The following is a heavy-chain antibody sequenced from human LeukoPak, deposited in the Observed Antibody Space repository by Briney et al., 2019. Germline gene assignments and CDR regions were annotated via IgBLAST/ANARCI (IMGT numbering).Heavy chain of an antibody. CDR2: IWYDGSNK. Sequence: GGSLRLSCTASGFTFATYAMHWVRQAPGKGLEWVALIWYDGSNKYYADSVRGRFTISRDNSKNTLYLQMNSLRAEDTALYYCARDQWLAYYYHGMDVWGQGTTVTVSS. J-gene: IGHJ6*02. D-gene: IGHD6-19*01. CDR1: GFTFATYA. V-gene: IGHV3-33*01. CDR3: ARDQWLAYYYHGMDV.